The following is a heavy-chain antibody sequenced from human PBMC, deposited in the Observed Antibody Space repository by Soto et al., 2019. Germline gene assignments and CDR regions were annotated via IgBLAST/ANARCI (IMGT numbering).Heavy chain of an antibody. Sequence: PSETLSLTCAVYGGSFSGYYWSWIRQPPGKGLEWIGEINHSGSTNYNPSLKSRVTISVDTSKNQFSLKLSSVTAADTAVYYCARVGQFLEWLAHYYYYGMDVWGQGTTVTVSS. CDR3: ARVGQFLEWLAHYYYYGMDV. V-gene: IGHV4-34*01. CDR2: INHSGST. J-gene: IGHJ6*02. D-gene: IGHD3-3*01. CDR1: GGSFSGYY.